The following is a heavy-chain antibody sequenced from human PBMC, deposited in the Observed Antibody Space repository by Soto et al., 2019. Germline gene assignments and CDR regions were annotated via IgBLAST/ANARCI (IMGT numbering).Heavy chain of an antibody. CDR1: GYTFTSYG. Sequence: QVQLVQSGAEVKKPGASVKVSCKASGYTFTSYGISWVRQAPGQGLEWMGWTSAYNGNTNYTQKLQVRVNMTTDTATSTAYMELRSLRSDATAVYYGASVLAVGLVDYWCQGTLVTVSS. V-gene: IGHV1-18*01. J-gene: IGHJ4*02. D-gene: IGHD6-19*01. CDR2: TSAYNGNT. CDR3: ASVLAVGLVDY.